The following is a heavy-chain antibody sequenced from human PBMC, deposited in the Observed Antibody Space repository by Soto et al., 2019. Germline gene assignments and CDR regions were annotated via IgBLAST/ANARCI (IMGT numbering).Heavy chain of an antibody. CDR1: GFTFSSYS. Sequence: GGSLRLSCAASGFTFSSYSMNWVRQAPGKGLEWVSSISSSSSYIYYADSVKGRFTISRDNAKNSLYLQMNSLRAEDTAVYYCARDGPEPPPRYCGGDCYLLGYWGQGTLVTVSS. V-gene: IGHV3-21*01. CDR3: ARDGPEPPPRYCGGDCYLLGY. CDR2: ISSSSSYI. J-gene: IGHJ4*02. D-gene: IGHD2-21*02.